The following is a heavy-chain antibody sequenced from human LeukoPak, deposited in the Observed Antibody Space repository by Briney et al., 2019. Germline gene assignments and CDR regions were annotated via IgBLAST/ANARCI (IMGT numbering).Heavy chain of an antibody. Sequence: GGSLRLSCAASGFTFINYAMSWVRQAPGKGLEWVSAISGSGGSTNYADSVKGRFTISRDNSKNTLYLQMNSLRAEDTAVYYCPKVHCSTTICSNRFYFDYWGQGTLVTVPS. CDR1: GFTFINYA. D-gene: IGHD2-2*01. CDR3: PKVHCSTTICSNRFYFDY. V-gene: IGHV3-23*01. J-gene: IGHJ4*02. CDR2: ISGSGGST.